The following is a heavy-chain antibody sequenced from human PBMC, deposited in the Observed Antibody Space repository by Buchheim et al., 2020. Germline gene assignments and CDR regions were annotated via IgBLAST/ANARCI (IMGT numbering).Heavy chain of an antibody. Sequence: QVQLQESGPGLVKPSQTLSLTCTVSGGSISSGGYYWSWIRQHPGKGLAWIGYIYYSGSTYYNPSLKSRVTISVDTSTNQFSLKLSSVTAADTAVYYCAREYIVLVPAANRVYYYGMDVWGQGTT. D-gene: IGHD2-2*01. J-gene: IGHJ6*02. V-gene: IGHV4-31*03. CDR2: IYYSGST. CDR1: GGSISSGGYY. CDR3: AREYIVLVPAANRVYYYGMDV.